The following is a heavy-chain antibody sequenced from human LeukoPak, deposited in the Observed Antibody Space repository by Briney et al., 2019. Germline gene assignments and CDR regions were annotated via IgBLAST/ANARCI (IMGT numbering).Heavy chain of an antibody. CDR1: GFSFSTYA. CDR3: AKGQRSCGGGRCELFDS. D-gene: IGHD2-15*01. J-gene: IGHJ4*02. CDR2: ISDSGGHT. Sequence: TGGSLRLSCAVSGFSFSTYAMSWVRQSPGKGLEWVSVISDSGGHTIYADSVKGRFTISRDNSRNTLYLQLGSLRAEDTAVYYCAKGQRSCGGGRCELFDSWGQGTLVTVSS. V-gene: IGHV3-23*01.